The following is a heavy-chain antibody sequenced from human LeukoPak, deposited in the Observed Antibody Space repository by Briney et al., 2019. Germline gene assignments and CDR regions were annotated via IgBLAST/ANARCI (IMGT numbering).Heavy chain of an antibody. J-gene: IGHJ4*02. CDR2: INHSGGT. D-gene: IGHD6-13*01. V-gene: IGHV4-34*01. Sequence: SETLSLTCAVYGGSFSGYYWSWIRQPPGKGLEWIGEINHSGGTNYNPSLKSRVTISVDTSKNQFSLKLSSVTAADTAVYYCARATYSSSLGYWGQGTLVTVSS. CDR1: GGSFSGYY. CDR3: ARATYSSSLGY.